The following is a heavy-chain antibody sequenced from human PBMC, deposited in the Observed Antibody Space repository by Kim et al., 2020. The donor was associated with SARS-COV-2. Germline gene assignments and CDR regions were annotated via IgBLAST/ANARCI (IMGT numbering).Heavy chain of an antibody. CDR1: GFNFDGYA. D-gene: IGHD6-19*01. CDR3: VRGQQWLIKN. Sequence: GGSLRLSCEASGFNFDGYAIEWCRQVLGKGLECFARIRRDCGEIKYADYVKGRFTISRDNSKKSVYLQMNSLRSEDTALYYCVRGQQWLIKNWGQGTQVTVSS. J-gene: IGHJ4*02. CDR2: IRRDCGEI. V-gene: IGHV3-43*02.